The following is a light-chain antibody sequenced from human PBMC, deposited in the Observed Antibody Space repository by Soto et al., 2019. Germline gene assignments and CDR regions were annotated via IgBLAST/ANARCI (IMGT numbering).Light chain of an antibody. CDR1: QSVSSN. V-gene: IGKV3-15*01. Sequence: EIVMTQSPATLSVSPGERATLSCRASQSVSSNLAWYQQKPGQVPRLLIYGASTRATGIPARFSGSGSGTEFTLTISSLQSEDFAVYYCQQYNNWPSALSFGGGTKVEIK. CDR2: GAS. CDR3: QQYNNWPSALS. J-gene: IGKJ4*01.